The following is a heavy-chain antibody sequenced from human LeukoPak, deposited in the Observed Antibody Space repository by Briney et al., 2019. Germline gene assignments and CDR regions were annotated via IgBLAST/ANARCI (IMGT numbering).Heavy chain of an antibody. J-gene: IGHJ5*02. CDR1: GFVFTTFG. V-gene: IGHV3-30*02. CDR2: VAKDEVTK. Sequence: QPGGSLRLSCAASGFVFTTFGMHWVRQPPGGRLEWVAFVAKDEVTKYYADSVKGRFTISRDTSKSTLYLEMNTLTTEDTAVYYWARSYVLHHCESWGRGTRVTVSS. D-gene: IGHD3-10*02. CDR3: ARSYVLHHCES.